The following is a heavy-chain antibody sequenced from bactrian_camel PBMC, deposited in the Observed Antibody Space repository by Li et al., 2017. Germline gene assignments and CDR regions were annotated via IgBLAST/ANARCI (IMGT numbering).Heavy chain of an antibody. CDR2: LSRDGDT. CDR1: KSRYC. Sequence: HVQLVESGGGSVQAGGSLSLSCAYTKSRYCMAWFRQAPGKEREGVAWLSRDGDTTYADSVKGRFTIARDNANVRLQLQLNSLQIEDTAMYYCTWMGERWTSFQVWGQGTQVTVS. D-gene: IGHD3*01. J-gene: IGHJ4*01. V-gene: IGHV3S68*01. CDR3: TWMGERWTSFQV.